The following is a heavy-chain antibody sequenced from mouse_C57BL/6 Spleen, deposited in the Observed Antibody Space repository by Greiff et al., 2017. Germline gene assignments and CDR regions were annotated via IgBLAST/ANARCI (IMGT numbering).Heavy chain of an antibody. V-gene: IGHV1-39*01. CDR3: ARRDYHYAMDY. Sequence: VQLQQSGPELVKPGASVKISCKASGYSFTDYNMNWVKQNTGKSLEWIGVINPNNGTTSYNQKFKGKATLTVDPSSSTVYMQLNSLTSEDSAVYYCARRDYHYAMDYWGQGTSVTVSS. CDR2: INPNNGTT. D-gene: IGHD5-5*01. CDR1: GYSFTDYN. J-gene: IGHJ4*01.